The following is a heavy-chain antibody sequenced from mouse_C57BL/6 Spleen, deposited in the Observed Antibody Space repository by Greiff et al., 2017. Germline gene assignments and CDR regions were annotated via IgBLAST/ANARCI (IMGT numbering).Heavy chain of an antibody. Sequence: QVQLQQSGAELVKPGASVTISCKASGYAFSSYWMNWVKQRPGKGLEWIGQIYPGDGDTNYNGKFTGKATLTADKSSSTAYMQLSSLTSEDSAVDYFARGDDVYPFAYWGQGTLVTVSA. D-gene: IGHD2-3*01. CDR2: IYPGDGDT. J-gene: IGHJ3*01. V-gene: IGHV1-80*01. CDR3: ARGDDVYPFAY. CDR1: GYAFSSYW.